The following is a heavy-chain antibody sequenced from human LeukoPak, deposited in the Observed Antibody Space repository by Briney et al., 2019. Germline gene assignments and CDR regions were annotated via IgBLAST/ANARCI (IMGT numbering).Heavy chain of an antibody. CDR2: IIPTLGIA. Sequence: SVKVSCKASGGTFSSYTISWVRQAPGQGLEWMGRIIPTLGIANYAQKFQGRVTITADKSTSTAYMELSSLRSEDTAVYYCASPRAFCSSTSCQTANGAFDIWGQGTMVTVSS. CDR1: GGTFSSYT. V-gene: IGHV1-69*02. J-gene: IGHJ3*02. CDR3: ASPRAFCSSTSCQTANGAFDI. D-gene: IGHD2-2*01.